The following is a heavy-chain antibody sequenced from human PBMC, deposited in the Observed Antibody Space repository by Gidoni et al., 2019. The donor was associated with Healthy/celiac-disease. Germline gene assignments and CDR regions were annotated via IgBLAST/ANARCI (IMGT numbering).Heavy chain of an antibody. CDR2: TYYRSKRYN. D-gene: IGHD6-19*01. V-gene: IGHV6-1*01. Sequence: QVQLQQSGPGLVKPSQTISLTCAISGDSVSSNSAAWNWIRHSPSRVLEWLGRTYYRSKRYNDYAVSVKSRITINPETYKNQFSLQLNSVTPEDKAVYCCAGGLGAVAGTGGFDYWGQGTLVTVSS. CDR1: GDSVSSNSAA. CDR3: AGGLGAVAGTGGFDY. J-gene: IGHJ4*02.